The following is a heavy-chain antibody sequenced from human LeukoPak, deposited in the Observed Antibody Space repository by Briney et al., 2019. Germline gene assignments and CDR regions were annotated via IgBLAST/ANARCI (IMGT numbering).Heavy chain of an antibody. CDR1: GFTVSSNY. V-gene: IGHV3-66*01. D-gene: IGHD3-22*01. Sequence: GGSLRLSCAASGFTVSSNYMGWVRQAPGKGLEWVSVIYSDGRSYYADSVKGRFTISRDNSKNTLYLQMNSLRAEDTALYYCARESNSGYYLSYWGQGTLVAVSS. J-gene: IGHJ4*02. CDR3: ARESNSGYYLSY. CDR2: IYSDGRS.